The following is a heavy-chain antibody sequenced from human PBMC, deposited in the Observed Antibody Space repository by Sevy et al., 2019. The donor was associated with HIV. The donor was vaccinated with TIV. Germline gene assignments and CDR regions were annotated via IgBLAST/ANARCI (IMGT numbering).Heavy chain of an antibody. CDR1: GGSVSGTYY. J-gene: IGHJ6*03. V-gene: IGHV4-61*01. D-gene: IGHD3-16*01. CDR2: IYKTGST. CDR3: ARVPRGQLWYSGSLGGYYYHMDV. Sequence: SETLSLSCSVSGGSVSGTYYWSWIRQPPGKGLEWIGHIYKTGSTNYKLSLQSRVTISVDTSTNQFSLRLRSVTAADTAVYYCARVPRGQLWYSGSLGGYYYHMDVWGKGTTVTVSS.